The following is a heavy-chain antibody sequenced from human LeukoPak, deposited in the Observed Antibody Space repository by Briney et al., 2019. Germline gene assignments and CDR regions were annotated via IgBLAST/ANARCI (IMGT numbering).Heavy chain of an antibody. J-gene: IGHJ4*02. Sequence: SETLSLTCTVSGGSISSGDYYWSWIRQPPGKGLEWIGYIYYSGSTNYNPSLKSRVSISVDTSKNQFSLKLSSVTAADTAVYYCARGDCSGGSCYHGYWGQGTLVTVSS. CDR2: IYYSGST. V-gene: IGHV4-61*08. CDR1: GGSISSGDYY. CDR3: ARGDCSGGSCYHGY. D-gene: IGHD2-15*01.